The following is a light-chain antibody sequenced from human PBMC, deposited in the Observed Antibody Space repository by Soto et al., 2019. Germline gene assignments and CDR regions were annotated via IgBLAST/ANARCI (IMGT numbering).Light chain of an antibody. V-gene: IGKV3-15*01. CDR1: QSVSSN. J-gene: IGKJ2*01. CDR3: QQYNNWPPYT. Sequence: EIVMTQSPATLSVSPGERATLSCRASQSVSSNLAWYQQKPGQAPRLLIYGASTRATGIPARFSGSGSGTAFTLTISSLQSADFAVYYYQQYNNWPPYTFGQGTKLEIK. CDR2: GAS.